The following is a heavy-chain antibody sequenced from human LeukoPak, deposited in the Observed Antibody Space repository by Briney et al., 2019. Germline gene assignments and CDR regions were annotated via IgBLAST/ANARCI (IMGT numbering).Heavy chain of an antibody. CDR3: AKCSSGSYYSSGDY. Sequence: GGSLRLSCAVSGFTFSAYAMAWVRQAPGKGLEWVSSIGGSGDTTYYADSVKGRFTIPRDTSKNTLYLQMNSLTAEDAAVYYCAKCSSGSYYSSGDYWGQGTLVTVSS. CDR1: GFTFSAYA. D-gene: IGHD2-15*01. CDR2: IGGSGDTT. V-gene: IGHV3-23*01. J-gene: IGHJ4*02.